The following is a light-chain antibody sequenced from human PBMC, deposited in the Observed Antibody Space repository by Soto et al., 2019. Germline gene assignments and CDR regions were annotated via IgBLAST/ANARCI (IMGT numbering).Light chain of an antibody. CDR3: SSYGGSNNLL. Sequence: QYALTQPPSASGSPGQSGTISCTGTSRDIGGYDFVSWYQQHPGKAPKLLIYDVIKRPSGVPDRFSGSKSGNTASLTVSGLQTDDEADYYCSSYGGSNNLLFGGGTEVTVL. J-gene: IGLJ2*01. CDR1: SRDIGGYDF. V-gene: IGLV2-8*01. CDR2: DVI.